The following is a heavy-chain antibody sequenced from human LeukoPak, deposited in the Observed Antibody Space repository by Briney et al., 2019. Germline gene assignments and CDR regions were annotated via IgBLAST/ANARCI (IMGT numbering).Heavy chain of an antibody. J-gene: IGHJ6*03. CDR1: GGSSSAYW. CDR2: INPSGTT. Sequence: SETLSLTCAVYGGSSSAYWWSWIRQRPGKGLEWIGEINPSGTTNYNPSLKGRVTISLDTSKNHFSLNLSSVTAADTAVYYCARPRKHDYYDMDVWGKGTTVTVSS. CDR3: ARPRKHDYYDMDV. V-gene: IGHV4-34*01.